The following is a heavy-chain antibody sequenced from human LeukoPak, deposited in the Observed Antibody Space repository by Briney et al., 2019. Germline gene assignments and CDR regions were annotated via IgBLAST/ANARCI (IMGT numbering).Heavy chain of an antibody. Sequence: SGGSLRLSCAASGMNFDDFAMHWVRQAPGKGLEWVSGISWKSANIGYADSVKGRFTISRDNAKNSLYLQMNSLRPEDTAFYFCAKDVRWGPSGYFDHWGQGTLVTVSS. V-gene: IGHV3-9*01. CDR2: ISWKSANI. CDR3: AKDVRWGPSGYFDH. D-gene: IGHD3-16*01. J-gene: IGHJ4*02. CDR1: GMNFDDFA.